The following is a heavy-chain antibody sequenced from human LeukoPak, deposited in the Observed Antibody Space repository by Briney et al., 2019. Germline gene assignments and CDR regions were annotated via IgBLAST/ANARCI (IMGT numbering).Heavy chain of an antibody. CDR3: ARPNQLHYAFDI. D-gene: IGHD2-2*01. V-gene: IGHV3-30*03. CDR1: GFTFSSYG. J-gene: IGHJ3*02. CDR2: ISYDGSNK. Sequence: PGRSLRLSCAASGFTFSSYGMHWVRQAPGKGLEWVAVISYDGSNKYYADSVKGRFTISRDNAKNSLYLQMNSLRDEDTAVYYCARPNQLHYAFDIWGQGTMVTVSS.